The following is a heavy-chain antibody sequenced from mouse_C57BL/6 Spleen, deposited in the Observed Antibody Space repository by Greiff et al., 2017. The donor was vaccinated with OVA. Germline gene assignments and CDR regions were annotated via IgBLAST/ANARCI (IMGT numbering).Heavy chain of an antibody. J-gene: IGHJ4*01. CDR2: ISSGSSTI. CDR3: APAYYSLYAMDY. D-gene: IGHD2-12*01. V-gene: IGHV5-17*01. CDR1: GFTFSDYG. Sequence: EVMLVESGGGLVKPGGSLKLSCAASGFTFSDYGMHWVRQAPEKGLEWVAYISSGSSTIYYADTVKGRFTISRDNAKNTLFLQMTSLRSEDTAMYYCAPAYYSLYAMDYWGQGTSVTVSS.